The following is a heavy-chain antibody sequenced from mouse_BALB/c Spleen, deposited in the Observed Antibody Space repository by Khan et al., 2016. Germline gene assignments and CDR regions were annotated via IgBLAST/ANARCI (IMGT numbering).Heavy chain of an antibody. CDR1: GYTFTTAG. CDR2: INTHSGVP. D-gene: IGHD2-1*01. J-gene: IGHJ2*01. V-gene: IGHV9-4*02. CDR3: ARTVGNYGYFDY. Sequence: QIQLVQSGPELKKPGETVRISCKASGYTFTTAGMQWVQKMPGKGLKWIGWINTHSGVPKYAEDFKGRFAFSLETSASTAYLQIRKPKNEDTATYFCARTVGNYGYFDYWGQGTTLTVSS.